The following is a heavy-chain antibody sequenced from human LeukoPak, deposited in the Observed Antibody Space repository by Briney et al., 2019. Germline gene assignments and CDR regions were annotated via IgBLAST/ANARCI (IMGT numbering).Heavy chain of an antibody. V-gene: IGHV3-21*01. CDR2: ISASSSSI. CDR3: ARDHAAAVDRPNYYYYGMDV. D-gene: IGHD6-13*01. J-gene: IGHJ6*02. Sequence: GGSLRLSCAASGFTFSSYSMHWVRQAPGKGLEWVSSISASSSSIYYADSVKGRFTISRDNAKNSLYLQMNSLRAEDTAVYYCARDHAAAVDRPNYYYYGMDVWGQGTTVTVSS. CDR1: GFTFSSYS.